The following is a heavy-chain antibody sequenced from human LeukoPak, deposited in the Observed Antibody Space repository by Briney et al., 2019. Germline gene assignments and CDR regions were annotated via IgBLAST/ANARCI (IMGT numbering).Heavy chain of an antibody. Sequence: PGGSLRLSCAASGFTFDDYAMHWVRQAPGKGLEWVSLISWDGGSTYYADSVKGRFTISRDNSKNSLYLQMNSLRAEDTALYYCAKNSAGKRAAAGAFDYWGQGTLVTVSS. CDR3: AKNSAGKRAAAGAFDY. CDR2: ISWDGGST. D-gene: IGHD6-13*01. J-gene: IGHJ4*02. CDR1: GFTFDDYA. V-gene: IGHV3-43D*03.